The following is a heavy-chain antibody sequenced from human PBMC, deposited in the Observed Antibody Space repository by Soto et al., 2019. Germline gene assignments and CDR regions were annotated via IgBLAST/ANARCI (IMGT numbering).Heavy chain of an antibody. CDR1: GFTFNIYG. J-gene: IGHJ4*02. V-gene: IGHV3-30*18. Sequence: QVQLVESGGGLVKPGGSLRLSCAASGFTFNIYGMHWVRQAPDKGLEWVALISYDGSNQYYADSVKGRFTISRDNSKNTLFLQMNSLRADDTAVYYCAKDQASGQGSFDSWGQGTLVTVSS. CDR3: AKDQASGQGSFDS. CDR2: ISYDGSNQ.